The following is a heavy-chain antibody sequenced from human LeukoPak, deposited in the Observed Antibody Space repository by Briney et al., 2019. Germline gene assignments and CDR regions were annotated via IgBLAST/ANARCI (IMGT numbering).Heavy chain of an antibody. V-gene: IGHV3-20*04. CDR2: INWNGGST. D-gene: IGHD3-10*01. CDR1: GFTFDDYG. CDR3: ARDPYYYDSGSYLYAFDF. J-gene: IGHJ3*01. Sequence: GSLRLSCAASGFTFDDYGMTWVRQAPGKGLEWVSGINWNGGSTGYVDSVKGRFTISRDNSKNTLYLQMNSLRAEDTAVYYCARDPYYYDSGSYLYAFDFWGQGTMVIVSS.